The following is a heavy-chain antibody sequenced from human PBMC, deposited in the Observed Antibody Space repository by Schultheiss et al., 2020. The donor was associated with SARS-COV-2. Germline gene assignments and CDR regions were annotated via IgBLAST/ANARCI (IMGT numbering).Heavy chain of an antibody. CDR2: INYRGST. CDR3: ARDNYDSSGYYVGFDY. J-gene: IGHJ4*02. D-gene: IGHD3-22*01. Sequence: SCAASGFTFSDYYMSWIRQPPGKGLEWIGNINYRGSTYYNPSLKSRVTISVDTSKNQFSLKLSSVTAADTAVYYCARDNYDSSGYYVGFDYWGQGTLVTVSS. V-gene: IGHV4-34*09. CDR1: GFTFSDYY.